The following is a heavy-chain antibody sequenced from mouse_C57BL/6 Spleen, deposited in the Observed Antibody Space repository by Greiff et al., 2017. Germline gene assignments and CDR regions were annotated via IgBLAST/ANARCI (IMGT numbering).Heavy chain of an antibody. V-gene: IGHV5-12*01. D-gene: IGHD1-1*01. CDR3: ARHVPFTVVAEGYFDV. CDR2: ISNGGGST. J-gene: IGHJ1*03. Sequence: EVMLVESGGGLVQPGGSLKLSCAASGFTFSDYYMYWVRQTPEKRLEWVAYISNGGGSTYYPDTVKGRFTISRDNAKNTLYLQMSRLKSEDTAMYYCARHVPFTVVAEGYFDVWGTGTTVTVSS. CDR1: GFTFSDYY.